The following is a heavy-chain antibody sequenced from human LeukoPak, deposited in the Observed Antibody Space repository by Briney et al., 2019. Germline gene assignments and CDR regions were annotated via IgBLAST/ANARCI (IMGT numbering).Heavy chain of an antibody. D-gene: IGHD6-19*01. V-gene: IGHV3-7*01. CDR3: ASSSGWIIDY. J-gene: IGHJ4*02. CDR2: IKQDGSEK. CDR1: GFTFSNYW. Sequence: PGGSLRLSCAASGFTFSNYWMNWVRQAPGKGLEWVANIKQDGSEKYYVDSVKGRFTISRDNAKNSLFLQMNSLRAEDTAVYYCASSSGWIIDYWGRGTLVTVSS.